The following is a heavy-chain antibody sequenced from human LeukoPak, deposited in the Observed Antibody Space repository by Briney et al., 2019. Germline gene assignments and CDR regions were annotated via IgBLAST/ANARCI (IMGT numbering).Heavy chain of an antibody. CDR2: IYYSGST. J-gene: IGHJ6*02. CDR3: ARVGQLGGYGMDV. D-gene: IGHD5-18*01. Sequence: SQTLSLTCTVSGGSISSGSYYWSWIRQPAGKGLEWSGYIYYSGSTYYNPSLKSRVTISVDTSKNQFSLKLSSVTAADTAVYYCARVGQLGGYGMDVWGQGTTVTVSS. CDR1: GGSISSGSYY. V-gene: IGHV4-30-4*08.